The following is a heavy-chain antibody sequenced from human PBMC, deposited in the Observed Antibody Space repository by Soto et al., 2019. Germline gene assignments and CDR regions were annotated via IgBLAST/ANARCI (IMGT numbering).Heavy chain of an antibody. Sequence: AAVKVPYQASRCSLPSYYMNLGLHDPAQGSEGMGIIDRSGGSTSTSYAQKFKGRVTMTRDTSTTTVYMEMNSLRSEDTVVYYGARDQEPEERIAADYYHYGMDVWGQGTMVTVSS. CDR3: ARDQEPEERIAADYYHYGMDV. V-gene: IGHV1-46*01. CDR1: RCSLPSYY. J-gene: IGHJ6*02. D-gene: IGHD6-13*01. CDR2: IDRSGGST.